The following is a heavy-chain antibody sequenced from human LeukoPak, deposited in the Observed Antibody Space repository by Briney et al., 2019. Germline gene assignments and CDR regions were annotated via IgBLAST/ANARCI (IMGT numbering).Heavy chain of an antibody. V-gene: IGHV3-7*01. J-gene: IGHJ4*02. CDR1: GFTFSSYW. D-gene: IGHD5-24*01. CDR2: IKQDGSEK. CDR3: ARSPVEMAQEGDYFDY. Sequence: GGSLRLSCAAFGFTFSSYWMSWVRQAPGKGLEWVANIKQDGSEKYYVDSVKGRFTISRDNAKNSLYLQMNSLRAEDTAVYYCARSPVEMAQEGDYFDYWGQGTLVTVSS.